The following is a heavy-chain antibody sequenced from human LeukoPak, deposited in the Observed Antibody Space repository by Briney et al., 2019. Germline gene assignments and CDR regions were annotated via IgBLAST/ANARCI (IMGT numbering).Heavy chain of an antibody. J-gene: IGHJ4*02. V-gene: IGHV3-11*04. CDR3: ARDLSGVAAAGTNFDY. CDR2: ISSSSSTI. Sequence: PGGSLRLSCAASGFTFSDYYMSYIRQAPGKGLEWVSYISSSSSTIYYADSVKGRFTISRDNAKNSLYLQMNSLRAEDTAVYYCARDLSGVAAAGTNFDYWGQGTLVTVSS. CDR1: GFTFSDYY. D-gene: IGHD6-13*01.